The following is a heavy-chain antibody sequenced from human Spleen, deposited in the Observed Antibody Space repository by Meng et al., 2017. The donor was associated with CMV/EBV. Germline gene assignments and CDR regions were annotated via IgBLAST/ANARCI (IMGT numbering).Heavy chain of an antibody. CDR2: ISSSSSYI. V-gene: IGHV3-21*01. CDR3: ARAGDSSRGNDAFDI. CDR1: GFAFSTYT. J-gene: IGHJ3*02. Sequence: ETLSLTCAASGFAFSTYTMNWVRQAPGKGLEWVSSISSSSSYIYYADSLRGRFTISRDNAKNSLYLHMNSLRAEDTAVYYCARAGDSSRGNDAFDIWGQGTMVTVSS. D-gene: IGHD6-13*01.